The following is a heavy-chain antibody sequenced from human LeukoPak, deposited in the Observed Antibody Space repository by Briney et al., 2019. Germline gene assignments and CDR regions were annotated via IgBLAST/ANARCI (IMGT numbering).Heavy chain of an antibody. J-gene: IGHJ4*02. CDR2: IYYSGST. V-gene: IGHV4-59*08. Sequence: PSETLSLTCTVSGGSISSYYWSWIRQPPGKGLEWIGDIYYSGSTNYNPSLKSRVTISVDTSKNQFSLKLSSVTAADTAVYYCARLTPGSYFDYWGQGTLVTVSS. D-gene: IGHD3-10*01. CDR3: ARLTPGSYFDY. CDR1: GGSISSYY.